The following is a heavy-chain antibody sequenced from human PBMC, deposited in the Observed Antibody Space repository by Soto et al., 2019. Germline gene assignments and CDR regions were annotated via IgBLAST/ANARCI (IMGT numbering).Heavy chain of an antibody. CDR2: ISSGSSNI. CDR1: GFAFRSYN. J-gene: IGHJ4*02. Sequence: EVQLVESGGGLVKPGGSLTLSCAGSGFAFRSYNMNWVRQPPVKGLEWVASISSGSSNIYYADSVKGRFTISRDNAKDSLYLQMDSLRAEDSDVYYCASATVVAGTFDFWGQGTLLTVSS. V-gene: IGHV3-21*01. CDR3: ASATVVAGTFDF. D-gene: IGHD2-15*01.